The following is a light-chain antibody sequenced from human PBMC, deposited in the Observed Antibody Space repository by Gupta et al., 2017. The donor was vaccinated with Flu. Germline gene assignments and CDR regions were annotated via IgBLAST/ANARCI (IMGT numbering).Light chain of an antibody. CDR3: QSYDRRLSGWV. CDR1: DSNIGADYK. Sequence: LTQPPSVSGAPGQRVTISCAGTDSNIGADYKVNWYQQFPGSAPKVVIFDNTNRPSGIPARFSGSKSHTSASLGITGLQAEDGADYYCQSYDRRLSGWVFGGGTKLTVL. V-gene: IGLV1-40*01. J-gene: IGLJ3*02. CDR2: DNT.